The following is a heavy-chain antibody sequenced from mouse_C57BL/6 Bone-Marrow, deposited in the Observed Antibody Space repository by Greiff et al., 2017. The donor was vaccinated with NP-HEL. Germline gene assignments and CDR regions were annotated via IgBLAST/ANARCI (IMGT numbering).Heavy chain of an antibody. CDR2: SYPGDGDT. Sequence: QVQLQQSGPELVKPGASVKISCKASGYAFSSSWMNWVKQRPGKGLEWIGRSYPGDGDTNYNGKFKGKATLTADKSSSTAYMQLSSLTSEDSAVYFCAHSSVLFGYWSQGTTLTVSS. J-gene: IGHJ2*01. V-gene: IGHV1-82*01. D-gene: IGHD1-2*01. CDR1: GYAFSSSW. CDR3: AHSSVLFGY.